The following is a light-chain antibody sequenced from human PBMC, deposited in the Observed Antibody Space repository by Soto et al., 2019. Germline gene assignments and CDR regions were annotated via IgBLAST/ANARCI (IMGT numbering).Light chain of an antibody. Sequence: QSVLTQPPSASGSHGQSVTISCTGTSSDVGGYNYVSWYQQHPGKVPKLMIYEVSKRPSGVPDRFSGSKSGNTASLTISGLQAEDEADYYCSSYTSSSTPYVFGTGTKVTVL. CDR2: EVS. CDR3: SSYTSSSTPYV. CDR1: SSDVGGYNY. V-gene: IGLV2-8*01. J-gene: IGLJ1*01.